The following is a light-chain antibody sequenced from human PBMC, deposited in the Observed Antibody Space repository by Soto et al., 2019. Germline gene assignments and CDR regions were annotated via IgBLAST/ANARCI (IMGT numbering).Light chain of an antibody. J-gene: IGKJ4*01. CDR2: WAS. CDR1: RSISDISNNKGY. V-gene: IGKV4-1*01. Sequence: DIVMTQSPDSLAVSLGERATINCKSSRSISDISNNKGYLAWYQQRPGQPPKLLIHWASIRESGVPDRFSGSGSGTDFTLTISSLQAEDVAVYFCQHYYHNTITFGGGTRVEI. CDR3: QHYYHNTIT.